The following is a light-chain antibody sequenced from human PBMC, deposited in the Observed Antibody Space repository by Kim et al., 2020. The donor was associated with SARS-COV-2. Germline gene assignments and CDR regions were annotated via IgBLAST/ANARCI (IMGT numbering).Light chain of an antibody. CDR1: GNNVGNEG. J-gene: IGLJ3*02. V-gene: IGLV10-54*01. CDR2: RDD. Sequence: LTQPPSVSKALGQTATLTCTGNGNNVGNEGAAWLQQHQGHPPKLLSYRDDNRPSGISERLSASRSGNTASLTITGLQPEDEADYYCSAWDSSLSAWVFGGGTKLTVL. CDR3: SAWDSSLSAWV.